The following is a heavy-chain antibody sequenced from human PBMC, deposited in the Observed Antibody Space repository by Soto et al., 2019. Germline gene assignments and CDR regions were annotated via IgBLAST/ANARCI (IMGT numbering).Heavy chain of an antibody. CDR1: GGSISSYY. Sequence: SETLSLTCTVSGGSISSYYWSWVRQPPGKGLELIGYIYYSGSTNYNPSLKSRVTISVDTSKKQFSLKLSSVTAADTAVYYCARALDLQLVLDYWGQGTLVTAPQ. CDR3: ARALDLQLVLDY. J-gene: IGHJ4*02. V-gene: IGHV4-59*01. D-gene: IGHD6-13*01. CDR2: IYYSGST.